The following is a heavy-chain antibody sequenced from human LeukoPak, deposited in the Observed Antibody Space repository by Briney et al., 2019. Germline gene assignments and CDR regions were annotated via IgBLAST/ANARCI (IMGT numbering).Heavy chain of an antibody. CDR1: GFTFSSYG. J-gene: IGHJ4*02. CDR2: ISYDGSNK. V-gene: IGHV3-30*18. CDR3: AKAKYYYDSSGFFDY. D-gene: IGHD3-22*01. Sequence: GGSLRLSCAASGFTFSSYGMHWVRQAPGKGLEWVAVISYDGSNKYYADSVKGRLTISRDNSKNTLYLQMNSLRAEDTAVYYCAKAKYYYDSSGFFDYWGQGTLVTVSS.